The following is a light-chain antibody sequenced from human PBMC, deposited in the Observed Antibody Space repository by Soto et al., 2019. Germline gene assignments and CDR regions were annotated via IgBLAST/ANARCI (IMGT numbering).Light chain of an antibody. CDR3: QQYNNWPFT. Sequence: EIVMTQSPATLSVSPGERAPLSCRASQSVSSNLAWYQQKPGQAPRLLIYGASTRATGISARFSGSGSGTEFTLTISSLQSEDFVVYYCQQYNNWPFTFGPGTKVDIK. J-gene: IGKJ3*01. CDR1: QSVSSN. V-gene: IGKV3-15*01. CDR2: GAS.